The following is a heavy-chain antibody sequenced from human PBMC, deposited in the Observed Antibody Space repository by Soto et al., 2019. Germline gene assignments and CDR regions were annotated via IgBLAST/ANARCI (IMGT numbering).Heavy chain of an antibody. J-gene: IGHJ4*02. CDR3: ARGVYSSSSSFDY. CDR1: GHTFTAYY. D-gene: IGHD6-6*01. Sequence: GASVKVSCKASGHTFTAYYMHWVRQAPGQGLEWMGWINPNSGGTDYAQKFQGRVTMTRDMSISTAYMELSRLRSDDTAVYYCARGVYSSSSSFDYWGQGTLVTVPS. V-gene: IGHV1-2*02. CDR2: INPNSGGT.